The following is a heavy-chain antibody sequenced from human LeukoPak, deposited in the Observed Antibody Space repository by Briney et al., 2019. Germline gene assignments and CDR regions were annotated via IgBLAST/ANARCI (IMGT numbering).Heavy chain of an antibody. D-gene: IGHD4-17*01. Sequence: GGSLRLSCTISGFTFSSYWMHWVRQAPGKGLVWVSRINLEGSSTNYADSVKGRFTISRDNAKNTLYLQMNSLRAEDTAVYYCARDPNGDYIGAFEIWGQGTKVTVSS. CDR1: GFTFSSYW. V-gene: IGHV3-74*01. CDR3: ARDPNGDYIGAFEI. J-gene: IGHJ3*02. CDR2: INLEGSST.